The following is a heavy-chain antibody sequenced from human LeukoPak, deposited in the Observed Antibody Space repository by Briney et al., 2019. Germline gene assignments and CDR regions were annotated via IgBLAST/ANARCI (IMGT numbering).Heavy chain of an antibody. D-gene: IGHD3-10*01. Sequence: GASVKVSCKASGNPFPSYGISWGHQAPGQGLEWRGWITAYNGNTNYAQKLQGRVTMTTDTSTSTAYMELRSLRSDDTAVYYCARVYYGSGSYHYYYYYYMDVWGKGTTVTVSS. CDR2: ITAYNGNT. J-gene: IGHJ6*03. CDR3: ARVYYGSGSYHYYYYYYMDV. CDR1: GNPFPSYG. V-gene: IGHV1-18*01.